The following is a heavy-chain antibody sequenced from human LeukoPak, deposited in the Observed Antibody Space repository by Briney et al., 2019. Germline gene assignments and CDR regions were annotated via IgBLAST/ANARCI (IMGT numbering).Heavy chain of an antibody. CDR1: GGSIDNYY. J-gene: IGHJ5*02. CDR3: ARAQTPSWFDP. CDR2: VYSAGA. Sequence: SETLSLTCTVSGGSIDNYYWSWIRQPAGKGLEWIGRVYSAGAIYTPSLKSRVSMSLDTSRNQLSLKVTSLTAADTAVYFCARAQTPSWFDPWGKGILVTVSS. V-gene: IGHV4-4*07.